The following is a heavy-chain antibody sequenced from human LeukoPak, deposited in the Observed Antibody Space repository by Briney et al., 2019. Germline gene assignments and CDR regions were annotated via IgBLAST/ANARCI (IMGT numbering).Heavy chain of an antibody. CDR3: TRDREEYGSGNYVPVFDS. J-gene: IGHJ4*02. Sequence: GGSLRLSCIGSGFTFGDYLMSWVRQAPGKGLEWIGFIRTKGYGGTTEYAASVEGRFSISRDDSTSIAYLQMNSLETEDTAVYYCTRDREEYGSGNYVPVFDSWGQGTLVTVSS. CDR2: IRTKGYGGTT. D-gene: IGHD3-10*01. V-gene: IGHV3-49*04. CDR1: GFTFGDYL.